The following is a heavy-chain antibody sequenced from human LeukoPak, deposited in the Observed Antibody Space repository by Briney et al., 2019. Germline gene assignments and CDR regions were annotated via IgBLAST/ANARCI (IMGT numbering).Heavy chain of an antibody. D-gene: IGHD3-10*01. Sequence: SGPTLVKPTQTLTLTCTFSGFSLSTSGMGVGWIRQPPGKALEWLALIYWNDDKRYSPSLKSRLTITKDTSKNQVVLTMTNMDPVDTATYYCAHRLWFGAMNRFDPWGQGTLVTVSS. CDR3: AHRLWFGAMNRFDP. CDR2: IYWNDDK. V-gene: IGHV2-5*01. CDR1: GFSLSTSGMG. J-gene: IGHJ5*02.